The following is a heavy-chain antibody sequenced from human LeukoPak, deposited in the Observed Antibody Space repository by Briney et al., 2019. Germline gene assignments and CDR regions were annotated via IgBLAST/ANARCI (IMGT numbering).Heavy chain of an antibody. Sequence: ASVKVSCKASGYTFIIYYMHWVRQAPGQGLEWMGMINPSGGSTSYAQKFQGRVTMTRATSTSTIYMDLSSLRSEDTAVYYCARAKQLSDYGGQGTLVTVYS. V-gene: IGHV1-46*01. CDR2: INPSGGST. J-gene: IGHJ4*02. D-gene: IGHD1-1*01. CDR3: ARAKQLSDY. CDR1: GYTFIIYY.